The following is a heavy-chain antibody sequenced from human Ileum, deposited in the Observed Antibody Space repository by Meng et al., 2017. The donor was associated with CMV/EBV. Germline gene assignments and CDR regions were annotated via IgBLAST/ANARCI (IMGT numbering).Heavy chain of an antibody. CDR2: IYWNDNK. V-gene: IGHV2-5*01. D-gene: IGHD4-23*01. CDR1: GFSRSTSGVG. Sequence: CTFSGFSRSTSGVGVGWIRQPPGETLKWLALIYWNDNKRLSPSLRSRLTITKDTSKNQVVLAMTNMDPVDTATYYCARHYGGNAYPWGQGTLVTVSS. CDR3: ARHYGGNAYP. J-gene: IGHJ5*02.